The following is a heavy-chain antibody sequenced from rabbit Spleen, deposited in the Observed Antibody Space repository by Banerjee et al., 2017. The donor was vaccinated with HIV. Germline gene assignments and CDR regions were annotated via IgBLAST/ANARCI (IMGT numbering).Heavy chain of an antibody. CDR2: IYAGGSGST. CDR3: ARGSATMTMVITGFYLNL. Sequence: QEQLEESGGDLVKPEGSLTLTCTASGFYFSSSYYMCWVRQAPGKGLECIACIYAGGSGSTYYANWAKGRFTISKTSSTTVTLQMTSLTVADTATYFCARGSATMTMVITGFYLNLWGPGTLVTVS. V-gene: IGHV1S45*01. J-gene: IGHJ4*01. CDR1: GFYFSSSYY. D-gene: IGHD2-1*01.